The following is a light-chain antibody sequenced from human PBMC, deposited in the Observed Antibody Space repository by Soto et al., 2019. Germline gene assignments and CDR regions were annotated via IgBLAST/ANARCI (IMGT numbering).Light chain of an antibody. V-gene: IGKV1-39*01. CDR1: QSSSRY. Sequence: DIQLTQSPSSLSASVGDRVTITCRASQSSSRYLTWYQQKAGKAPKLLIYGASNLQSGVPSRFSGSGSGTDFTLTISSLQPEDSATYYCQQSYSMPFTFGEGTKVDIK. CDR2: GAS. CDR3: QQSYSMPFT. J-gene: IGKJ4*01.